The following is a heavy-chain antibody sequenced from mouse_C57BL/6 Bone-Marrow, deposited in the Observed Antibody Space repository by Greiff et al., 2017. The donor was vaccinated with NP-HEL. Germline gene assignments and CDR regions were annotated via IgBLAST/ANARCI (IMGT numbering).Heavy chain of an antibody. J-gene: IGHJ1*03. CDR3: ARSGSYYDYGDWYFDV. V-gene: IGHV1-59*01. CDR1: GYTFTSYW. D-gene: IGHD2-4*01. CDR2: IDPSDSYT. Sequence: QVQLQQPGAELVRPGTSVKLSCKASGYTFTSYWMHWVKQRPGQGLEWIGVIDPSDSYTNYNQKFKGKATLTVDTSSSTAYMQLSSLTSEDSAVYYCARSGSYYDYGDWYFDVWATGTTVTVSS.